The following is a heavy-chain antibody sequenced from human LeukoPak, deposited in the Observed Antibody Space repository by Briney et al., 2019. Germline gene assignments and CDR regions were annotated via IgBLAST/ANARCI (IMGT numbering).Heavy chain of an antibody. CDR1: GFTFSSYA. V-gene: IGHV3-23*01. CDR3: AKGSYGAYGVFDY. J-gene: IGHJ4*02. Sequence: GGSLRLSCAASGFTFSSYAMSWVRQAPGKGLEWVSSINSGGGTTYYADPVKGRFTISRDKSKNTPFLQMNSLRAEDTAVYYCAKGSYGAYGVFDYWGQGTLVTASS. CDR2: INSGGGTT. D-gene: IGHD4-17*01.